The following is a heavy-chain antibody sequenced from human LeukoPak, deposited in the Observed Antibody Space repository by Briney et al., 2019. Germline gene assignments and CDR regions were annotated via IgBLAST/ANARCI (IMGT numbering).Heavy chain of an antibody. J-gene: IGHJ6*02. Sequence: SETLSLACTVSGGSISSGGYYWSWIRQHPGKGLEWIGYIYYSGSTYYNPSLKSRVTISVDTSKNQFSLKLSSVTAADTAVYYCARDPLYYDSSPLFQYGMDVWGQGTTVTVSS. CDR1: GGSISSGGYY. V-gene: IGHV4-31*03. CDR2: IYYSGST. CDR3: ARDPLYYDSSPLFQYGMDV. D-gene: IGHD3-22*01.